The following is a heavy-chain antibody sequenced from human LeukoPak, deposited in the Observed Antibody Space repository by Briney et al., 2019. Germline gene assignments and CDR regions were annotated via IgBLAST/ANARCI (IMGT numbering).Heavy chain of an antibody. J-gene: IGHJ5*02. V-gene: IGHV1-69*01. CDR2: IIPIFGTA. D-gene: IGHD2-2*01. CDR1: GGTFSSYA. Sequence: SVKVSCKASGGTFSSYAISWVRQAPGQGLEWMEGIIPIFGTANYAQKFQGRVTITADESTSTAYMELSSLRSEDTAVYYCARESDLYCSSTSCRFDPWGQGTLVTVSS. CDR3: ARESDLYCSSTSCRFDP.